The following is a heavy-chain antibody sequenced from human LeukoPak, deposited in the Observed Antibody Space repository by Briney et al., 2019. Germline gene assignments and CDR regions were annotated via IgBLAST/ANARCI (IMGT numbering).Heavy chain of an antibody. CDR2: INPNSGGT. V-gene: IGHV1-2*02. CDR3: ARDTYCSGGSCYPNYYYYMDV. D-gene: IGHD2-15*01. CDR1: GYTFTGYY. J-gene: IGHJ6*03. Sequence: GASVKVSCKASGYTFTGYYMHWVRQAPGQGLEWMGWINPNSGGTNYAQKFQGRVTMTRDTSISTAYMELSRLRSDDTAVYYCARDTYCSGGSCYPNYYYYMDVWGKGTTVTVSS.